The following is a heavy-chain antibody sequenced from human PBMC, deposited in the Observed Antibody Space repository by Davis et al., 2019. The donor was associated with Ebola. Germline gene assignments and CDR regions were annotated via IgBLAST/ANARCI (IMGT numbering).Heavy chain of an antibody. J-gene: IGHJ4*02. Sequence: GGSLRLSCTDSVITFSSYAMTWVRQAPGKGLEWVSAISGSGGSTYYADSVKGRFTISRDNSKKTLYLQMNSLRAEDTAVYYCAKDQYYYDSSGFGYWGQGTLVTVSS. D-gene: IGHD3-22*01. CDR2: ISGSGGST. CDR3: AKDQYYYDSSGFGY. V-gene: IGHV3-23*01. CDR1: VITFSSYA.